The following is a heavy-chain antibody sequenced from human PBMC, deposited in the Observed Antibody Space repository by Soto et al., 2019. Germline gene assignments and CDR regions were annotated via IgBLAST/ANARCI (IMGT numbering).Heavy chain of an antibody. Sequence: PGGSLRLSCAASGFTFSSYAMSWVRQAPGKGLEWVSAISGSGGSTYYADSVKGRFTISRDNSKNTLYLQMNSLRAEDTAVYYCAKHLRAHSGSYRQGYYYGMDVWGQGTTVTVSS. CDR2: ISGSGGST. CDR1: GFTFSSYA. D-gene: IGHD3-10*01. CDR3: AKHLRAHSGSYRQGYYYGMDV. V-gene: IGHV3-23*01. J-gene: IGHJ6*02.